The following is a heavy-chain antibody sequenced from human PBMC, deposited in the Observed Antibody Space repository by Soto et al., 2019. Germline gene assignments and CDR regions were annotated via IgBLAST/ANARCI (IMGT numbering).Heavy chain of an antibody. V-gene: IGHV3-30*03. CDR3: ARSYYDSSASYASYGMDV. Sequence: GGSLRLSCAASGFSFSTYGMHWVRQAPGKGLEWVAFISNDGSNKYYADSVKGRFTISRDNAKNSLYLQMNSLRAEDTAVYYCARSYYDSSASYASYGMDVWGQGTTVTVSS. CDR1: GFSFSTYG. CDR2: ISNDGSNK. J-gene: IGHJ6*02. D-gene: IGHD3-22*01.